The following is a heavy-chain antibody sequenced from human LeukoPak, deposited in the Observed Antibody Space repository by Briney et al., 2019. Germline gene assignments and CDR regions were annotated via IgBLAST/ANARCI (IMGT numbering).Heavy chain of an antibody. V-gene: IGHV3-66*01. CDR1: GFTVSSNY. J-gene: IGHJ4*02. D-gene: IGHD3-3*01. Sequence: QSGGSLRLSCAASGFTVSSNYMSWVRQAPGKGLEWVSVIYSGGSTYYADSVKGRFTISRDNSKNTLYLQMNSLRAEDTAVYYCARDRYDFWSGFDYWGQGTLVTVSS. CDR2: IYSGGST. CDR3: ARDRYDFWSGFDY.